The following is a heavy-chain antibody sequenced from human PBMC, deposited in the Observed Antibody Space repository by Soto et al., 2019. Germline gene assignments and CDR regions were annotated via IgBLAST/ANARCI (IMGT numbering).Heavy chain of an antibody. CDR3: ARDGASFYGDYAFDY. CDR2: INAGNGNT. V-gene: IGHV1-3*01. J-gene: IGHJ4*02. D-gene: IGHD4-17*01. Sequence: GASVKVSCKASGYTFTSYAMHWVRQAPGQRLEWMGWINAGNGNTKYSQKFQGRVTITRDTSASTAYMELSSLRSEDTAVYYCARDGASFYGDYAFDYWGQGTLVTVSS. CDR1: GYTFTSYA.